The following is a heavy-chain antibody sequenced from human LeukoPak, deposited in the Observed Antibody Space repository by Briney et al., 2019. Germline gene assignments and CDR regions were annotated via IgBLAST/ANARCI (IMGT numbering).Heavy chain of an antibody. CDR3: ARDDWIAAAGFNY. V-gene: IGHV4-61*02. D-gene: IGHD6-13*01. CDR2: IYTSGST. Sequence: NPSETLSLTCTVSGGSISSGSYYWSWIRQPAGKGLEWIGRIYTSGSTNYNPSLKSRVTISVDTSKNQFSLKLSSVTAADTAVYYCARDDWIAAAGFNYWGQGTLVTVSS. J-gene: IGHJ4*02. CDR1: GGSISSGSYY.